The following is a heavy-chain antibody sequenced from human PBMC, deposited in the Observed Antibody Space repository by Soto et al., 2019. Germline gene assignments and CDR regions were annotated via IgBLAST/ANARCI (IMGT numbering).Heavy chain of an antibody. CDR3: ARSGYSRSDFDH. CDR1: NASLSSDPFS. V-gene: IGHV4-31*03. CDR2: TYYRSNT. D-gene: IGHD6-13*01. J-gene: IGHJ4*01. Sequence: TLAITFTVYNASLSSDPFSWSASRQDPGKGRKSIGYTYYRSNTSYHPSLKSRVTISIDTSKNQFSLRLNSVTAAATAVYYCARSGYSRSDFDHWGQGSLVTGSS.